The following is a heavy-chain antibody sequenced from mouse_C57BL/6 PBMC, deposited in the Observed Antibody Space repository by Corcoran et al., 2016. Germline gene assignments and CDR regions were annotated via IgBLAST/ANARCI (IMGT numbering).Heavy chain of an antibody. V-gene: IGHV1-19*01. CDR2: INPYNGGT. D-gene: IGHD1-1*01. J-gene: IGHJ4*01. CDR3: ARSYFYGYAMDY. CDR1: GYTFTDYY. Sequence: EVQLQQSGPVLVKPGASVKMSCKASGYTFTDYYMNWVKQSHGKSLEWIGVINPYNGGTSYNQKFKGKATLTVDKSSSTAYMELRSLTSEDSAVYYCARSYFYGYAMDYWGQGTSVTVSS.